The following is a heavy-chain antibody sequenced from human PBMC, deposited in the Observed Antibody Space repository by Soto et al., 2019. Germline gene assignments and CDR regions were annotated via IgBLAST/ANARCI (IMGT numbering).Heavy chain of an antibody. V-gene: IGHV3-23*01. CDR2: ISGSGGST. CDR1: GFTFSGYA. J-gene: IGHJ4*02. CDR3: AKALKGSSGYYYTDYFDY. Sequence: GGSLRLSCAASGFTFSGYAMSWVRQAPGKGLEWVSAISGSGGSTYYADSVKGRFTISRDNSKNTLYLQMNSLRAEDTAVYYCAKALKGSSGYYYTDYFDYWGQGTLVTVSS. D-gene: IGHD3-22*01.